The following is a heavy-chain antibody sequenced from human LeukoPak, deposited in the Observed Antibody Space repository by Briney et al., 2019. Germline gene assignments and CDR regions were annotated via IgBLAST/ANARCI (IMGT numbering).Heavy chain of an antibody. V-gene: IGHV3-30*03. D-gene: IGHD1-7*01. J-gene: IGHJ4*01. CDR3: ARLPPSVFGAGTWDFGY. CDR1: GFTFSTYG. Sequence: GGSLTQTCAASGFTFSTYGMYWVRQAPGKGLESVAVISHDRSKTYYADSVRGRFTISRDKSKNTLYLQMHILGAEDTAVYYCARLPPSVFGAGTWDFGYWG. CDR2: ISHDRSKT.